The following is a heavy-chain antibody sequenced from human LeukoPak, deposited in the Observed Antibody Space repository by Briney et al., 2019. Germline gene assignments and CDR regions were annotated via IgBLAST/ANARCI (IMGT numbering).Heavy chain of an antibody. J-gene: IGHJ4*02. V-gene: IGHV3-11*04. CDR2: ISHSGGTL. Sequence: PGGSLRLSCAASGFTVSSNYMSWVRQAPGKGLEWISYISHSGGTLYFADSVRGRFGISRDNARNSLFLQMDSLRDEDTAIYYCARSLEYRLYYLDLWGQGALVTVSS. D-gene: IGHD2/OR15-2a*01. CDR3: ARSLEYRLYYLDL. CDR1: GFTVSSNY.